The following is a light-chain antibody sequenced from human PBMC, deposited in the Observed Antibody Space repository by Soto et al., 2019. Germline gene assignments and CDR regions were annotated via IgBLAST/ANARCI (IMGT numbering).Light chain of an antibody. J-gene: IGKJ4*01. V-gene: IGKV2-28*01. Sequence: DIVMTQSPLSLPVTPGEPASISCRSSQSLLHSNGYNYLDWYVQKPGQSPHLLIYLGSNRASGVPDRFSGSGSGTDFTLKISRVEAEDVGVYYCMQALQTPLTFGGGTKVDIK. CDR2: LGS. CDR1: QSLLHSNGYNY. CDR3: MQALQTPLT.